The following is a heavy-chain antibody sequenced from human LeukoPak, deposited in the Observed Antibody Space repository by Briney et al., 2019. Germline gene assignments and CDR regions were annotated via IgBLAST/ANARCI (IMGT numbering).Heavy chain of an antibody. J-gene: IGHJ4*02. CDR2: ITPYGTES. D-gene: IGHD7-27*01. V-gene: IGHV3-7*01. CDR3: ARVQGLGTFDY. Sequence: VXXAPGXGLDWLSNITPYGTESSYVASLKCRFTISRDNANNSLSLQMNSLRAEDTAVYYCARVQGLGTFDYWGQGTLVTVSS.